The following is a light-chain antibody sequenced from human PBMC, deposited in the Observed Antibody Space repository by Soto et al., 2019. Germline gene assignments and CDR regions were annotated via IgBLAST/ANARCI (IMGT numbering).Light chain of an antibody. CDR1: QSVSSRF. Sequence: EIVLTQSQGTLSFSPGERATLSCRASQSVSSRFLAWYHQKPGQAPRLLMYGASSRATGIPDRVSGTGSGTDYTLNISRLEPAAFAVYYCQQYGISPYTFCLGTKLEIK. J-gene: IGKJ2*01. CDR2: GAS. V-gene: IGKV3-20*01. CDR3: QQYGISPYT.